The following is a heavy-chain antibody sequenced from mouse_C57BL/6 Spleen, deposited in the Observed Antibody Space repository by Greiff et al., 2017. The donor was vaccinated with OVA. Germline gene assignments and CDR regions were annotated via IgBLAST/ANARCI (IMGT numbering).Heavy chain of an antibody. CDR3: ARGGGYPYAMDY. CDR1: GYTFTSYW. Sequence: QVQLQQSGAELVMPGASVKLSCKASGYTFTSYWMHWVKQRPGQGLEWIGEIDPSDSYTNYNQKFKGKSTLTVDKSSSTAYMQLSSLTSEDSAVYYCARGGGYPYAMDYWGQGTSVTVSS. J-gene: IGHJ4*01. D-gene: IGHD2-2*01. CDR2: IDPSDSYT. V-gene: IGHV1-69*01.